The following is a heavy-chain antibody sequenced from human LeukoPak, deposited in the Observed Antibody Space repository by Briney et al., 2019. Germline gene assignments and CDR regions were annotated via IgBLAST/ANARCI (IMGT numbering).Heavy chain of an antibody. V-gene: IGHV3-33*01. D-gene: IGHD3-10*01. CDR3: ARDRRSYGSGSYYPFYFDY. Sequence: PGGSLRLSCAASGFTFSSYGMHWVRQAPGKGLEWVAVIWYDGSNKYYADSVKGRFTISRDNSKNTLHLQMNSLRAEDTAVYYCARDRRSYGSGSYYPFYFDYWGQGTLVTVSS. J-gene: IGHJ4*02. CDR1: GFTFSSYG. CDR2: IWYDGSNK.